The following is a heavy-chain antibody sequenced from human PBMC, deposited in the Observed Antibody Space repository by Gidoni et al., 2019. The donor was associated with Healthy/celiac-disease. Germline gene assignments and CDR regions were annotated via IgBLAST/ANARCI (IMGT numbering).Heavy chain of an antibody. D-gene: IGHD3-10*01. J-gene: IGHJ3*02. V-gene: IGHV3-23*01. CDR3: AKDQGITMLDAFDI. CDR1: GFTFSSYA. CDR2: ISGSGGST. Sequence: EVQLLESGGGLVQPGGSLSISCADSGFTFSSYAMCWVRQAPGKGLEWGSAISGSGGSTYYADSVKGRFTISRDNSKNTLYLQMTSLRAEDTAVYYCAKDQGITMLDAFDIWGQGTMVTVSS.